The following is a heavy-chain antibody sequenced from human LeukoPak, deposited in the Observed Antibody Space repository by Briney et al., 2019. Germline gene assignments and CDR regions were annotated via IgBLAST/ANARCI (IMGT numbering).Heavy chain of an antibody. V-gene: IGHV4-4*02. CDR2: IYHSGST. D-gene: IGHD1-26*01. Sequence: SETLSLTCAVSGVSISSSNWWQWGRPPPGKGLEGIGEIYHSGSTNYNPSLKSRVTISVDKSKNQFSLKLSSVTAADTAVYYCARLRGLLLVDYWGQGTLVTVSS. CDR1: GVSISSSNW. J-gene: IGHJ4*02. CDR3: ARLRGLLLVDY.